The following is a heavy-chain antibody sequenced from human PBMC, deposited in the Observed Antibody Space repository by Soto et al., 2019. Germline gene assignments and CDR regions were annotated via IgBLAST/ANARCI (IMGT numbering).Heavy chain of an antibody. D-gene: IGHD2-15*01. CDR1: GFTFSSYG. CDR2: IWYDGSNK. V-gene: IGHV3-33*01. J-gene: IGHJ3*02. CDR3: AREWADIVVVVAATTGDAFDI. Sequence: VQLVESGGGVVQPGRSLRLSCAASGFTFSSYGMHWVRQAPGKGLEWVAVIWYDGSNKYYADSVKGRFTISRDNSKNTLYLQMNSLRAEDTAVYYCAREWADIVVVVAATTGDAFDIWGQGTMVTVSS.